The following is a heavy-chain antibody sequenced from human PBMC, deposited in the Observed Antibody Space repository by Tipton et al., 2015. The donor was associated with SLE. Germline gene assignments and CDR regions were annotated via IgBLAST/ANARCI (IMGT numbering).Heavy chain of an antibody. CDR3: ASSPAASSSGWYNL. D-gene: IGHD6-19*01. V-gene: IGHV4-39*01. CDR2: IYYSGST. CDR1: GGSISSSFYY. J-gene: IGHJ5*02. Sequence: TLSLTCTVSGGSISSSFYYWGWIRQPPGKGLEWIGSIYYSGSTNYQPSLKSRVTISADTSKNQFSLKLSSVTAADTAVYYCASSPAASSSGWYNLWGQGTRVTVSS.